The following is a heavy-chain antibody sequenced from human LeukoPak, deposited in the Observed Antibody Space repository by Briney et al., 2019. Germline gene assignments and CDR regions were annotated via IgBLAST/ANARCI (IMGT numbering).Heavy chain of an antibody. CDR2: ISDSGETI. CDR3: ARDFDFDV. CDR1: GFAFRTYE. J-gene: IGHJ3*01. V-gene: IGHV3-48*03. Sequence: PGGSLRLSCAASGFAFRTYEMNWVRHAPGKGLEWVSYISDSGETIYYADFVKGRFTISRDNAKNLLYLQMNSLRTEDTALYYCARDFDFDVWGQGTMATVSS.